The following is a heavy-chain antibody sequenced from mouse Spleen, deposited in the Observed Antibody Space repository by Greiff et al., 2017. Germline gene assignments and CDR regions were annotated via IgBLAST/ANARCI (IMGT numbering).Heavy chain of an antibody. Sequence: VQLQQSGAELVRPGASVTLSCKASGYTFTDYEMHWVKQTPVHGLEWIGAIDPETGGTAYNQKFKGKAILTADKSSSTAYMELRSLTSEDSAVYYCTRWPPTPFAYWGQGTLVTVSA. V-gene: IGHV1-15*01. CDR1: GYTFTDYE. CDR3: TRWPPTPFAY. CDR2: IDPETGGT. D-gene: IGHD2-10*01. J-gene: IGHJ3*01.